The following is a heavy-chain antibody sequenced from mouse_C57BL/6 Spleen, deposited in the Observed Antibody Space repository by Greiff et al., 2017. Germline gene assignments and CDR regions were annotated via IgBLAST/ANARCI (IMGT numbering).Heavy chain of an antibody. CDR3: ARGTFYAMDY. CDR2: IYPGSGST. CDR1: GYTFTSYW. J-gene: IGHJ4*01. Sequence: QVQLQQPGAELVKPGASVKMSCKASGYTFTSYWITWVKQRPGQGLEWIGDIYPGSGSTNYNEKFKSKATLTVDTSSSTAYMQLSILTAEDSAVYYCARGTFYAMDYWGQGTSVTVSS. V-gene: IGHV1-55*01. D-gene: IGHD3-3*01.